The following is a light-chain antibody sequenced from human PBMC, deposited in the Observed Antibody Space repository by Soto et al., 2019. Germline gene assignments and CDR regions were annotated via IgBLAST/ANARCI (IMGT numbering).Light chain of an antibody. V-gene: IGKV3-20*01. CDR3: QQYGSSSYT. J-gene: IGKJ2*01. CDR2: GAS. Sequence: EIVLTQSPGTLSLSPGERATLSCRASQSVSSSYLAWYQQKPGQAPRVLVYGASSRATGIPDRFSGSGSGTDFTLTISRLEPDDFAVYYCQQYGSSSYTFGQGTKLEIK. CDR1: QSVSSSY.